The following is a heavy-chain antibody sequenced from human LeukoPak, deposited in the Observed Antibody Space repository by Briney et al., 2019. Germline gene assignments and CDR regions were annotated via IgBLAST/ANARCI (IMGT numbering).Heavy chain of an antibody. D-gene: IGHD3-10*01. V-gene: IGHV3-23*01. Sequence: GGSLRLSCAASGFTFSSYAMSWVRQAPGKGVEWVSAISGSGGSTYYADSVKGRFTISRDNSKNTLYLQMNSLRAEDTAVYYCARLRFGELGDWFDPWGQGTLVTVSS. J-gene: IGHJ5*02. CDR2: ISGSGGST. CDR3: ARLRFGELGDWFDP. CDR1: GFTFSSYA.